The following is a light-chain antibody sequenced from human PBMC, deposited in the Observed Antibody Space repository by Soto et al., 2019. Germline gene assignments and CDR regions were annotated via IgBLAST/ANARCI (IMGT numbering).Light chain of an antibody. V-gene: IGLV2-11*01. Sequence: QSALTQPPSVSGSPGQSVTISCTGTSSDVGGYDYVSWYQQRPGKAPKLLIYDVTKRPSGVPDRFSGSKSGNTASLTISGLQAEDEADFYCCSYAGNNALVFGGGTKLTVL. CDR3: CSYAGNNALV. J-gene: IGLJ3*02. CDR2: DVT. CDR1: SSDVGGYDY.